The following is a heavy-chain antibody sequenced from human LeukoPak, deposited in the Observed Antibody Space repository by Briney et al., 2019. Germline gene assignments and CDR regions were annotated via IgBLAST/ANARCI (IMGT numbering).Heavy chain of an antibody. CDR3: ARVLTTDAFDI. CDR2: IYHSGST. D-gene: IGHD4-11*01. CDR1: GGSISSYY. V-gene: IGHV4-59*12. Sequence: SETLSLTCTVSGGSISSYYWSWIRQPPGKGLEWIGYIYHSGSTYYNPSLKSRVTISVDRSKNQFSLKLSSVTAADTAVYYCARVLTTDAFDIWGQGTMVTVSS. J-gene: IGHJ3*02.